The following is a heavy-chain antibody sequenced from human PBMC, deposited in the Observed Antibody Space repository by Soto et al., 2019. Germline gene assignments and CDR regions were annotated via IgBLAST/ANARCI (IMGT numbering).Heavy chain of an antibody. D-gene: IGHD3-22*01. V-gene: IGHV1-18*01. Sequence: GVSVEVCCKACGDRFXSCGIRWACQAPGQGLEWMGWISAYNGNTNYAQKLQGRVTMTTDTSTSTAYMELRSLRSDDTAMYYCARERYYYDSSGYYYGDFQHWGQGTLVTVSS. CDR2: ISAYNGNT. CDR3: ARERYYYDSSGYYYGDFQH. CDR1: GDRFXSCG. J-gene: IGHJ1*01.